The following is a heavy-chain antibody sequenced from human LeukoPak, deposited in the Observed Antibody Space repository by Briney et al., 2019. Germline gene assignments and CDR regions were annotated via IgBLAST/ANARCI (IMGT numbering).Heavy chain of an antibody. CDR2: ISWNSGSI. CDR3: AKGSQGVAGSDY. D-gene: IGHD6-19*01. J-gene: IGHJ4*02. V-gene: IGHV3-9*01. CDR1: GFTFDDYA. Sequence: GGSLRLSCAASGFTFDDYAMHWVRQAPGKGLEWVSGISWNSGSIGYADSVKGRFTISRENAKNSLYLQMNSLRAEDTALYYCAKGSQGVAGSDYWGQGTLVTVSS.